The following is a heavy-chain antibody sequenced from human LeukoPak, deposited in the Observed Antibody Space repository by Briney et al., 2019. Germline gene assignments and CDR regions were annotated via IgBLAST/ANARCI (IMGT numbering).Heavy chain of an antibody. D-gene: IGHD3-9*01. CDR3: ARGYDILTGYYKDFDY. J-gene: IGHJ4*02. Sequence: PSETLSLTCAVSGYSISSGYYWGWIRQPPGKGLEWIGSIYRSGSTNYNPSLKSRVTISVDTSKNQFSLKLSSVTAADTAVYYCARGYDILTGYYKDFDYWGQGTLVTVSS. CDR1: GYSISSGYY. CDR2: IYRSGST. V-gene: IGHV4-38-2*01.